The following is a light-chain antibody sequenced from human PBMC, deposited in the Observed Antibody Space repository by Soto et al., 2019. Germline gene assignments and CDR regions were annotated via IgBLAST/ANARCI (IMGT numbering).Light chain of an antibody. V-gene: IGKV3-15*01. CDR3: QQYSNWPPIT. CDR1: QSVSNK. Sequence: EIVMTQSPATLSVSPGERATLSCRASQSVSNKLAWYQQKPGQAPRLLIYGTSTRATGIPARFSGSGSGTEFTLTISSLQSEDFAVYYCQQYSNWPPITFGQGTRLEMK. CDR2: GTS. J-gene: IGKJ5*01.